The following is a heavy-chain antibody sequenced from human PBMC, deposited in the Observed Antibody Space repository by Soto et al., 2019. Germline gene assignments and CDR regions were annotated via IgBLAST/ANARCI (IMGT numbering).Heavy chain of an antibody. J-gene: IGHJ6*02. V-gene: IGHV1-3*01. CDR1: EDTFTRYV. Sequence: GASVKVSCKGSEDTFTRYVIHWVRQAPGQRLEWMGWINAGNGNTKYSQNFQGRVTITRDASASTAYMELSSLRSQDTAVYYCATSTIDTSTWKQYFYGMDVWGQGSTVTVSS. D-gene: IGHD6-13*01. CDR3: ATSTIDTSTWKQYFYGMDV. CDR2: INAGNGNT.